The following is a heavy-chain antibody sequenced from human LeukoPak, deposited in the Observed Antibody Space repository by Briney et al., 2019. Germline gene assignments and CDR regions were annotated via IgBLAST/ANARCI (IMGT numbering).Heavy chain of an antibody. V-gene: IGHV4-34*01. CDR3: ARGRGDKQWLAPLTYWFDP. Sequence: SETLSLTGAVYGGSFSGCYWSWIRQPPGKGLEWIGEINHSGSTNYNPSLKSRVTISVDTSKNQFSLKLSSVTAADTAVYYCARGRGDKQWLAPLTYWFDPWGQGTLVTVSS. D-gene: IGHD6-19*01. CDR2: INHSGST. CDR1: GGSFSGCY. J-gene: IGHJ5*02.